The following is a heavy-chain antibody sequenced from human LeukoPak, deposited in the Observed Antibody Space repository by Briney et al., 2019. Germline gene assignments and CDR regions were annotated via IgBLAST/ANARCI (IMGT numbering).Heavy chain of an antibody. J-gene: IGHJ4*02. CDR2: ISSSGSTI. D-gene: IGHD5-24*01. CDR3: ARDPTEMATAYFDY. CDR1: GFTFSDYY. V-gene: IGHV3-11*04. Sequence: GGSLRLSCAASGFTFSDYYMSWIHQAPGKGLEWVSYISSSGSTIYYADSVKGRFTISRDNAKNSLYLQMNSLRAEDTAVYYCARDPTEMATAYFDYWGQGTLVTVSS.